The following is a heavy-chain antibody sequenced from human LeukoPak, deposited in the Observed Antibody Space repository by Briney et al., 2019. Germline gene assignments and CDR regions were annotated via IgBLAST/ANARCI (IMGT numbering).Heavy chain of an antibody. CDR1: GFTFSSYS. Sequence: GGSLRLSCAASGFTFSSYSINWVRQAPGKGLEWVSCISSSSSYIYYADSVKGRFTTSRDNAKNSLYLQMNSLRAEDTAVYYCARGLRSSGYYAFDYWGQGTLVTVSS. J-gene: IGHJ4*02. V-gene: IGHV3-21*01. D-gene: IGHD3-22*01. CDR3: ARGLRSSGYYAFDY. CDR2: ISSSSSYI.